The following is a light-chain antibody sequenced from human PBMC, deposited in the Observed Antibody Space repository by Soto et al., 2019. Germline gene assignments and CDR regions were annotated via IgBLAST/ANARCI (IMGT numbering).Light chain of an antibody. CDR1: QSVSSSY. V-gene: IGKV3-20*01. CDR2: SAS. CDR3: QQYGSSPPWT. J-gene: IGKJ1*01. Sequence: EIVLTHSPGTLSLSPGERATLSCRASQSVSSSYLAWYQQKPGQAPRLLIYSASSRATGIPDRFSGSGSGTDFTLTISRLEPEDFAVYYCQQYGSSPPWTFGQGTKVHIK.